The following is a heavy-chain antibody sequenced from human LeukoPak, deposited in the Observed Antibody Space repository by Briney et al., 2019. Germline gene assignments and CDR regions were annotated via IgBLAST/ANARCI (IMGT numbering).Heavy chain of an antibody. CDR2: IRSDGSIT. J-gene: IGHJ4*02. D-gene: IGHD1-26*01. CDR3: ARGGTSIVGSLDY. CDR1: GFTFSGYW. Sequence: GGSLRLSCAASGFTFSGYWMHWVRQAPGKGLAWVSVIRSDGSITTYADSVKGRFTISRDTTKNTLYLQMNSLRAEDTAVYYCARGGTSIVGSLDYWGQGTLVTVSS. V-gene: IGHV3-74*01.